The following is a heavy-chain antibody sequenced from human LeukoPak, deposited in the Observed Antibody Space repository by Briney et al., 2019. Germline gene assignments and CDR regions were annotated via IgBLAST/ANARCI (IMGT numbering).Heavy chain of an antibody. Sequence: GASVKVSCKASGYTFTGYYMHWVRQAPGQGLEWMGWINPSGGGTNYAQKFQGRVTLTRDTSISTVYMELSRLRYDDTAVYYCARDSSSLDYWGQGTLVTVSS. D-gene: IGHD6-13*01. J-gene: IGHJ4*02. CDR2: INPSGGGT. V-gene: IGHV1-2*02. CDR3: ARDSSSLDY. CDR1: GYTFTGYY.